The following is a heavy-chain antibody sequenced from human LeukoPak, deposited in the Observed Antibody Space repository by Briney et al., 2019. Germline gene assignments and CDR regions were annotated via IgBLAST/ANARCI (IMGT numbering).Heavy chain of an antibody. V-gene: IGHV3-33*01. CDR1: GFTFSSYG. CDR3: ARGDSYGSGSYRY. CDR2: IWYDGSNK. J-gene: IGHJ4*02. D-gene: IGHD3-10*01. Sequence: PGGSLRLSCAASGFTFSSYGMHGVRQAPGKGLEGVAVIWYDGSNKYYADSVKGRFTISRDNSKNTLYLQMNSLRAEDTAVYYCARGDSYGSGSYRYWGQGTLVTVSS.